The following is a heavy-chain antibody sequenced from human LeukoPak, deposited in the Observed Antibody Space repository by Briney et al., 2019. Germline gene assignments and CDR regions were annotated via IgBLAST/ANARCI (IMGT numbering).Heavy chain of an antibody. CDR1: GGSISSSNYY. CDR3: ARGRSGRLDY. Sequence: SETLSLTCSVSGGSISSSNYYWDWIRQPPGKGLEWIGSIYSSGSTYYNPSLKSRVTISVDTSKNQFSLKLSSVTAADTAVYYCARGRSGRLDYWGQGTLVTVSS. CDR2: IYSSGST. D-gene: IGHD1-26*01. V-gene: IGHV4-39*07. J-gene: IGHJ4*02.